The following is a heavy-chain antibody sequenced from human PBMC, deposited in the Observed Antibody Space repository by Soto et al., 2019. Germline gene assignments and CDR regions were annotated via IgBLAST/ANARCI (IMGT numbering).Heavy chain of an antibody. CDR2: ISSRSSYI. J-gene: IGHJ6*02. CDR3: ARTPAGYCSSTSCYRSHFMDV. V-gene: IGHV3-21*01. Sequence: GGSVRLSCAASGFTFSSYRMNWVRQAPGKGLEWVSSISSRSSYIYYADSVKGRFTISRDNAKNSLYLQMNSLRAEDTAVYYCARTPAGYCSSTSCYRSHFMDVWGQGTTVTVSS. CDR1: GFTFSSYR. D-gene: IGHD2-2*01.